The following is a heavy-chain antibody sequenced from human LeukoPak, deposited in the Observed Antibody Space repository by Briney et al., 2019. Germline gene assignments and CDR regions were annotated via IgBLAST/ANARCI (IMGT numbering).Heavy chain of an antibody. Sequence: PGGSLRLSCAASGFTVSSNYMSWVRQAPGKGLEWVSVIYSGGGTYYADSVKGRFTISRDNSKNTLYLQMNSLRAEDTAVYYCARAVGDDFWSGYYPNWFDPWGQGTLVTVSS. J-gene: IGHJ5*02. D-gene: IGHD3-3*01. CDR3: ARAVGDDFWSGYYPNWFDP. V-gene: IGHV3-53*01. CDR2: IYSGGGT. CDR1: GFTVSSNY.